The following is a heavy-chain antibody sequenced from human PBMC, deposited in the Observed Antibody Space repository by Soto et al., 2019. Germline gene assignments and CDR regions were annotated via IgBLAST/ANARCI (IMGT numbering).Heavy chain of an antibody. CDR2: IYYAGST. J-gene: IGHJ4*02. Sequence: PSETLSVTCTVSGGSISSSSYYWGWLRQPPGKGLEWIASIYYAGSTYYNPSLKSRVTISVDTSKNQFSLKLSSVTAADTAVYYCARQLNSDYGSKSVVDSWGQGTLVTVSS. D-gene: IGHD3-22*01. CDR1: GGSISSSSYY. CDR3: ARQLNSDYGSKSVVDS. V-gene: IGHV4-39*01.